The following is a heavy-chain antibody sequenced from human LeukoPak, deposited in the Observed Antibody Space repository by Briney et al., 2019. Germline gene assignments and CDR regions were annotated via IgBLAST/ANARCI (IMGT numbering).Heavy chain of an antibody. D-gene: IGHD5-18*01. CDR3: AIPYTAMDLYYFDY. CDR1: GYTFTGYY. V-gene: IGHV1-2*02. CDR2: INPNSGGT. Sequence: GASVKVSCKASGYTFTGYYMHWVRQAPGQGLEWMGWINPNSGGTNYAQKFQGRVTMTRDTSISTAYMELSRLRSDDTAVYYCAIPYTAMDLYYFDYWGQGTLVTVSP. J-gene: IGHJ4*02.